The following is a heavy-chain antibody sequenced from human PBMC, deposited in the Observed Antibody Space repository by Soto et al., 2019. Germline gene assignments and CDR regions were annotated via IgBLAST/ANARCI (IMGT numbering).Heavy chain of an antibody. D-gene: IGHD3-3*01. J-gene: IGHJ5*02. V-gene: IGHV3-23*01. CDR3: AKDSGGWSSRHPQRYNWFDP. Sequence: PGGSLRLSCAASGFTFSSYAMSWVCQAPGKGLEWVSAISGSGGSTYYADSVKGRFTISRDNSKNTLFLQMNSLRAEDTAVYYCAKDSGGWSSRHPQRYNWFDPWGQGTLVTVSS. CDR2: ISGSGGST. CDR1: GFTFSSYA.